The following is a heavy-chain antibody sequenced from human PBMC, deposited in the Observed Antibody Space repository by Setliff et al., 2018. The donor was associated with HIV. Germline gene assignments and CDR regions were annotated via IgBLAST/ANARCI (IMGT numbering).Heavy chain of an antibody. D-gene: IGHD4-17*01. J-gene: IGHJ4*02. CDR1: GYTFTGYY. CDR2: INPNSGGT. V-gene: IGHV1-2*02. CDR3: ARAPPMTTVVTPYFDY. Sequence: ASVKVSCKASGYTFTGYYMHWVRQAPGQGLEWMGWINPNSGGTNYAQKFQGRVTMTRDTSISTAYMELSRLRSDDTAVYYCARAPPMTTVVTPYFDYWGQGTPVTVSS.